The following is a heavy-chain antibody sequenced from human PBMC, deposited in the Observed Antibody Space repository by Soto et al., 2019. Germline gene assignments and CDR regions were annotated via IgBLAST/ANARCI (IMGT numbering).Heavy chain of an antibody. CDR1: GFTFSSYA. V-gene: IGHV3-23*01. D-gene: IGHD6-19*01. Sequence: GGSLRLSCAASGFTFSSYAMNWARQAPGKGLEWVSNISDSGGSTYYADSVKGRFTISRDNSKNTLYLQMNSLRGRDTAIYYCVKEGSGWYSRGCFDFWGRGTMVTVSS. J-gene: IGHJ3*01. CDR3: VKEGSGWYSRGCFDF. CDR2: ISDSGGST.